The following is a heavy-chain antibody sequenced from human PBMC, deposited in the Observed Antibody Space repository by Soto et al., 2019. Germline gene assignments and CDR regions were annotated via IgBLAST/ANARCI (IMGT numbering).Heavy chain of an antibody. D-gene: IGHD2-15*01. J-gene: IGHJ4*02. Sequence: SETLSLTCTVSGGSISSSSYYWGWIHQPPGKGLEWIGSIYYSGSTYYNPSLKSRVTISVDTSKNQFSLKLSSVTAADTAVYYCARHTCSGGSCYIDYWGQGTLVTVSS. V-gene: IGHV4-39*01. CDR2: IYYSGST. CDR1: GGSISSSSYY. CDR3: ARHTCSGGSCYIDY.